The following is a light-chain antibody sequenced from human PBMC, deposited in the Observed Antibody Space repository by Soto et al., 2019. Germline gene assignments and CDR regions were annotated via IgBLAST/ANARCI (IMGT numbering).Light chain of an antibody. CDR2: AAS. J-gene: IGKJ2*01. Sequence: EIVMTQSPAALSVSPGERATLSCRASQSVSSNLAWYQQKPGQAPRLLIYAASTRATGIPARFSGSGSGTEFTLTISRLEPEDFAMYYCQVYGNSPMYTFGQGTRLELK. V-gene: IGKV3-15*01. CDR3: QVYGNSPMYT. CDR1: QSVSSN.